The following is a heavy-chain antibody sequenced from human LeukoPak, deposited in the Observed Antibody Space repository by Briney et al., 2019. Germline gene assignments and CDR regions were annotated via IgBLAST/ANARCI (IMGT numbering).Heavy chain of an antibody. CDR3: ARDLGGRDGYNFDY. J-gene: IGHJ4*02. CDR2: IYYSGST. V-gene: IGHV4-39*07. Sequence: SETLSLTCTVSGGSISSSSYYWGWIRQPPGKGLERIGSIYYSGSTYYNPSLKSRVTISVDTSKNQFSLKLSSVTAADTAVYYCARDLGGRDGYNFDYWGQGTLVTVSS. D-gene: IGHD5-24*01. CDR1: GGSISSSSYY.